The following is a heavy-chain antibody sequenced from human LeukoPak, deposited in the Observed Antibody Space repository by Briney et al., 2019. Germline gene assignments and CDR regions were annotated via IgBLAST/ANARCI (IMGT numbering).Heavy chain of an antibody. D-gene: IGHD3-22*01. CDR3: AIGRPDYYDTGFDP. CDR1: GGSFSGYY. V-gene: IGHV4-34*01. J-gene: IGHJ5*02. CDR2: INHSGST. Sequence: SETLSLTCAVYGGSFSGYYWSWIRQPPGKGLDWIGEINHSGSTNYNPPLKSRVTISVDTSKNQFSLKLSSVTAADTAVYYCAIGRPDYYDTGFDPWGQGTLVTVSS.